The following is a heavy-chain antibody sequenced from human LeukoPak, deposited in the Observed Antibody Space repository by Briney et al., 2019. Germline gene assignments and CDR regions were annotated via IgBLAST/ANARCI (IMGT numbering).Heavy chain of an antibody. D-gene: IGHD3-22*01. V-gene: IGHV3-30*03. Sequence: GGSLRLSCAASGFTFSSYSMHLVRQAPGKGLEWLAVILYDGSMQYYAESMKGRLTISRDNSRNTVYMQMSSLRTEDTAVYYCARDPRGPTTYDSSARDSLDYWGQGTLVTVSS. CDR2: ILYDGSMQ. J-gene: IGHJ4*02. CDR1: GFTFSSYS. CDR3: ARDPRGPTTYDSSARDSLDY.